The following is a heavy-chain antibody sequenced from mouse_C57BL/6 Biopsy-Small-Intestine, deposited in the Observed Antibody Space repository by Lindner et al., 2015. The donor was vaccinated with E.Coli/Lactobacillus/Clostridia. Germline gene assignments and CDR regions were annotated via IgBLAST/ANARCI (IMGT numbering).Heavy chain of an antibody. Sequence: VQLQESGAELMKPGASVKLSCKATGYTFTGYWIEWVKQRPGHGLEWIGEILPGSGSTNYNEKFKGKATFTADTSSNTAYMQLSSLTTEDSAIYYCARGALYGYDYYYAMDYWGQGTSVTVSS. CDR3: ARGALYGYDYYYAMDY. CDR2: ILPGSGST. D-gene: IGHD2-2*01. CDR1: GYTFTGYW. J-gene: IGHJ4*01. V-gene: IGHV1-9*01.